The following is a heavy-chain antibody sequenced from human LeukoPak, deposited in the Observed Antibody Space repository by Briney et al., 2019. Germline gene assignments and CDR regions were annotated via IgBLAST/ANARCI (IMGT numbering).Heavy chain of an antibody. CDR2: MNPNSGNT. CDR1: GYTFTSYD. V-gene: IGHV1-8*03. Sequence: ASVKVSCKASGYTFTSYDIDWVRQATGQGLEWMGWMNPNSGNTGYAQKFQGRVTITRNTSISTAYMELSSLRSEDTAVDYCATYCSSTSCPYNWFDPWGQGTLVTVSS. D-gene: IGHD2-2*01. CDR3: ATYCSSTSCPYNWFDP. J-gene: IGHJ5*02.